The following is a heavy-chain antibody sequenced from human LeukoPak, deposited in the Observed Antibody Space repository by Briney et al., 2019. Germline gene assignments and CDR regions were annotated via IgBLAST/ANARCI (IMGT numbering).Heavy chain of an antibody. V-gene: IGHV4-34*01. Sequence: SSETLSLTCAVYGGSFSGYYWSWIRQPPGKGLEWIGEINHSGSTNYNPSLKSRVTISVDTSKNQFSLKLSSVTAADTAVYYCARPGADGYTPFDYWGQGTLVTVSS. D-gene: IGHD5-24*01. CDR3: ARPGADGYTPFDY. J-gene: IGHJ4*02. CDR2: INHSGST. CDR1: GGSFSGYY.